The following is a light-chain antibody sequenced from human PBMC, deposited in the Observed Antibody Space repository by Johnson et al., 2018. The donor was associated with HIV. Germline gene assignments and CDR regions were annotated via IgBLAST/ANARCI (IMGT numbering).Light chain of an antibody. CDR2: ENN. CDR1: SSNIGNNY. V-gene: IGLV1-51*02. CDR3: GTWDSSLSAHYG. Sequence: QSVLTQPPSVSAAPGQKVTISCSGSSSNIGNNYVSWYQQLPGTAPKLLIYENNKRPSGIPDLFSGSKSGTSATLGITGLQTGDEADYYCGTWDSSLSAHYGFGTGTKITVL. J-gene: IGLJ1*01.